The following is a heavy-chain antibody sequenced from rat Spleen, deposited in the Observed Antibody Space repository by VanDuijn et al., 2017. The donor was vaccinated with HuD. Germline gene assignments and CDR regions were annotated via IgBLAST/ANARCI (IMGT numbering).Heavy chain of an antibody. CDR3: ATGPRILRLDWFAY. D-gene: IGHD1-6*01. J-gene: IGHJ3*01. V-gene: IGHV5-25*01. CDR1: GFTFSDYY. Sequence: EVQLVESGGGLVQPGRSLKLSCAASGFTFSDYYMAWVRQAPKKGLEWVASITNAAGKVYYPDSVKGRFTVSRDNAKSTLYLEMDSLRSEDTATYYCATGPRILRLDWFAYWGQGTLVTVSS. CDR2: ITNAAGKV.